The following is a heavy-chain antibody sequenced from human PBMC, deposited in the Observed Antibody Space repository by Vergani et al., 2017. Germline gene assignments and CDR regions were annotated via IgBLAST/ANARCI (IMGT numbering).Heavy chain of an antibody. D-gene: IGHD6-6*01. J-gene: IGHJ3*02. CDR3: AKASEEYSSSSDAFDI. Sequence: EVQLLESGGGLVQPGGSLRLSCAASGFTFSSYAMSWVRQAPGKGLEWVSAISGSGDSTYYADSVKGRFTISRDNSKNTLYLHMNSLRAEDTAVYYCAKASEEYSSSSDAFDIWGQGTMVTVSS. CDR1: GFTFSSYA. CDR2: ISGSGDST. V-gene: IGHV3-23*01.